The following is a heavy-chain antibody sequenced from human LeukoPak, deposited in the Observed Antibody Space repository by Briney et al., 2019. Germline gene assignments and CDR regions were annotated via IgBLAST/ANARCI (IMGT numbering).Heavy chain of an antibody. Sequence: GGSLRLSCAASGFTFSSYGMHWVRQAPGKGLEWVAVISYDGSNKYYADSVKGRFTISRDNSKNTLYLQMNSLRAEDTAVYYCAKVPLSLAVAGTAIDYWGQGTLVTVSS. CDR3: AKVPLSLAVAGTAIDY. J-gene: IGHJ4*02. CDR1: GFTFSSYG. V-gene: IGHV3-30*18. D-gene: IGHD6-19*01. CDR2: ISYDGSNK.